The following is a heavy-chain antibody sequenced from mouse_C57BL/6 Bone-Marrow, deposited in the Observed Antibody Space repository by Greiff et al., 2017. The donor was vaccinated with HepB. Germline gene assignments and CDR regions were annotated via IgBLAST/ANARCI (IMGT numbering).Heavy chain of an antibody. V-gene: IGHV5-6*02. CDR3: ARRYGSSAWFAY. D-gene: IGHD1-1*01. Sequence: EVNLVESGGDLVKPGGSLKLSCAASGFTFSSYGMSWVRQTPDKRLEWVATISSGGSYTYYPDSVKGRFTISRDNAKNTLYLQMSSLKSEDTAMYYCARRYGSSAWFAYWGQGTLVTVSA. CDR1: GFTFSSYG. J-gene: IGHJ3*01. CDR2: ISSGGSYT.